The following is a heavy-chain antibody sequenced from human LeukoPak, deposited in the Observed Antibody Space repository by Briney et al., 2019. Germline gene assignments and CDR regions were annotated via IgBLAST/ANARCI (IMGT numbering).Heavy chain of an antibody. V-gene: IGHV4-30-4*07. CDR2: IYYSGST. CDR1: GGSISSGGYS. D-gene: IGHD6-13*01. J-gene: IGHJ4*02. Sequence: SQTLSLTCAVSGGSISSGGYSWSWIRQPPGKGLEWIGYIYYSGSTYCNPSLKSRVTISVDTSKNQFSLKLSSVTAADTAVYYSARDPGAAAGYDYWGQGTLVTVSS. CDR3: ARDPGAAAGYDY.